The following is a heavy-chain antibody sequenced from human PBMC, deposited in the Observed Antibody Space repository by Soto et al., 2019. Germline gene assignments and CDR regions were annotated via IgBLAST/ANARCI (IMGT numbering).Heavy chain of an antibody. V-gene: IGHV3-30-3*01. J-gene: IGHJ6*02. Sequence: QVQLVESGGGVVQPGRSLRLSCAASGFTFSSYAMHWVRQAPGKGLVWVAVISYDGSNKYYADSVKGRFTISRDNSKNTLYLQMNSLRAEDTAVYYCARDEPSPYSSSSNDYYYYGMDVWGQGTTVTVSS. CDR1: GFTFSSYA. CDR2: ISYDGSNK. D-gene: IGHD6-6*01. CDR3: ARDEPSPYSSSSNDYYYYGMDV.